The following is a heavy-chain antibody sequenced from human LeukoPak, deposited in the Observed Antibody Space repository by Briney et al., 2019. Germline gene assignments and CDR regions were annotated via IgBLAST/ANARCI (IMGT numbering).Heavy chain of an antibody. Sequence: GGPLRLSCTASGFTFRNYYMSWNRQAPGKGLEWVSVISGSGNNTYYADSVKGRFTISRDNSKNTLYLQMNSLRAEDTAVYYCAKDRSVLAVAGSVEAFDIWGQGTMVTVSS. V-gene: IGHV3-23*01. J-gene: IGHJ3*02. D-gene: IGHD6-19*01. CDR2: ISGSGNNT. CDR1: GFTFRNYY. CDR3: AKDRSVLAVAGSVEAFDI.